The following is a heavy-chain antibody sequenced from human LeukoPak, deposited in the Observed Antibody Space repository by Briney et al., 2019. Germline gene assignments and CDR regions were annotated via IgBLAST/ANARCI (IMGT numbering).Heavy chain of an antibody. CDR3: ARGGLHDYGGNSYVGNYYCMDV. J-gene: IGHJ6*03. V-gene: IGHV1-69*05. CDR2: IIPIFGTA. CDR1: GGTFSSYA. Sequence: SVKVSCKASGGTFSSYAISWVRQAPGQGLEWMGGIIPIFGTANYAQKFQGRVTITTDESTSTAYMELSSLRSEDTAVYYCARGGLHDYGGNSYVGNYYCMDVWGKGTTVTVSS. D-gene: IGHD4-23*01.